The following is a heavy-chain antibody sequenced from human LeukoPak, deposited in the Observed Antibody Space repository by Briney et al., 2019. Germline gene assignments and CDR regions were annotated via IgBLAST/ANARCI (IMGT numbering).Heavy chain of an antibody. Sequence: SETLSLTRTVSRGSLSSYYWGWIRHPPGKGLEWIGYVHYIGSTKSNPSLKSRVTISIDTSKKQLSLKMNSVTAAVTAVYFCATNYGGNSNDAFDIWGQGTMVTVSS. J-gene: IGHJ3*02. D-gene: IGHD4-23*01. V-gene: IGHV4-59*01. CDR3: ATNYGGNSNDAFDI. CDR2: VHYIGST. CDR1: RGSLSSYY.